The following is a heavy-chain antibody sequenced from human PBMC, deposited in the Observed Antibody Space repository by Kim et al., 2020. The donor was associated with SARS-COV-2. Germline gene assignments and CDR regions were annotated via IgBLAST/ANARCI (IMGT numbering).Heavy chain of an antibody. V-gene: IGHV3-21*01. CDR1: GFTFSSYS. CDR2: ISSSSSYI. D-gene: IGHD2-15*01. Sequence: GGSLRLSCAASGFTFSSYSMNWVRQAPGKGLEWVSSISSSSSYIYYADSVKGRFTISRDNAKNSLYLQMNSLRAEDTAVYYCARDGVVVVAATTSPYYYYYYMDVWGKGTTVTVSS. J-gene: IGHJ6*03. CDR3: ARDGVVVVAATTSPYYYYYYMDV.